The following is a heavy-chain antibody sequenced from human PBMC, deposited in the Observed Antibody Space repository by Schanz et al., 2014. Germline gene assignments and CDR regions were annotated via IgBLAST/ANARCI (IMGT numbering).Heavy chain of an antibody. D-gene: IGHD6-19*01. Sequence: GGSLRLSCAASGFTFSSYSMNWVRQAPGKGLEWVSSISSSGSYIHYAGSVKGRFSISRDYSKNTLYLQMSSLRAEDTAIYYCAKLSSSGRLAGYFDYWGQGALVTVSS. CDR1: GFTFSSYS. J-gene: IGHJ4*02. CDR3: AKLSSSGRLAGYFDY. V-gene: IGHV3-21*04. CDR2: ISSSGSYI.